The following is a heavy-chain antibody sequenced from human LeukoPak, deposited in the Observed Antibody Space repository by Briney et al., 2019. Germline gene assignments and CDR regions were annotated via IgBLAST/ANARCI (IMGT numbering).Heavy chain of an antibody. CDR2: IFNTGSS. Sequence: SQTLSLTCTVSGGSISSGVYSWNWIRQHPGKGLEWIGYIFNTGSSFYNPSLKSRITMSVDTSRNQFSLSLSSVTAADTAVYYCARDRGDLTVAGHFDFWGQGTLVTVSS. V-gene: IGHV4-31*03. CDR3: ARDRGDLTVAGHFDF. J-gene: IGHJ4*02. CDR1: GGSISSGVYS. D-gene: IGHD6-19*01.